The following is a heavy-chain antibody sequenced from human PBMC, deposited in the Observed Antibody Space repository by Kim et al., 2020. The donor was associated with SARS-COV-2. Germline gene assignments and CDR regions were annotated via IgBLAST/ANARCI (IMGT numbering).Heavy chain of an antibody. CDR1: GFTFGDYA. J-gene: IGHJ6*01. CDR3: TRLDDYGDYPYYYYG. CDR2: ISSRAYGVKT. Sequence: GGSLRLSCTASGFTFGDYAMSWFRQAPGKGLEWVGFISSRAYGVKTEYAASVKCRFTISKDESKSIAYLQMNSLKTEDTAVYYCTRLDDYGDYPYYYYG. V-gene: IGHV3-49*03. D-gene: IGHD4-17*01.